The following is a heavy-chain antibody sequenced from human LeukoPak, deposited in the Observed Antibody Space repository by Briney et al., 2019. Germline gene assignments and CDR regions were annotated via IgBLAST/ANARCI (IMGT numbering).Heavy chain of an antibody. V-gene: IGHV3-7*01. J-gene: IGHJ4*02. CDR1: GFTFSSSW. CDR3: ATEHWGPNS. CDR2: IKGDGSDK. Sequence: GGSLRLSCAASGFTFSSSWMTWVRQAPGKGLEWLANIKGDGSDKNYVDSVKGRFTISRDNAKNSLFLQMSSLRGEDTALYYCATEHWGPNSWGQGTLVSVSS. D-gene: IGHD3-16*01.